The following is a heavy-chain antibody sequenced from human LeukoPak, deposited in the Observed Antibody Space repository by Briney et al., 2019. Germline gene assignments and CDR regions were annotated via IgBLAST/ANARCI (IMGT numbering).Heavy chain of an antibody. CDR2: ISGSGGST. Sequence: GGSLRLSCAASGFTFSSYAMSWVRQAPGKGLEWVSAISGSGGSTYYANSVKGRFTISRDNSKNTLYLQMNSLRAEDTAVYYCAKDSVLLWFGELSVWGQGTLVTVSS. CDR3: AKDSVLLWFGELSV. V-gene: IGHV3-23*01. D-gene: IGHD3-10*01. J-gene: IGHJ4*02. CDR1: GFTFSSYA.